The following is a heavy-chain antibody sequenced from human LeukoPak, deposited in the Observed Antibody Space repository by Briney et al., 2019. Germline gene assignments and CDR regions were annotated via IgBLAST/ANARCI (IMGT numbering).Heavy chain of an antibody. CDR1: GGSISSGSYY. CDR3: ARHLEWEPEALDI. CDR2: IYYSGST. Sequence: SETLSLTCTVSGGSISSGSYYWSWIRQPPGKGLEWIGSIYYSGSTYYNPSLKSRVTISVDTSKNQFSLKLSSVTAADTAVHYCARHLEWEPEALDIWGQGTMVTVSS. J-gene: IGHJ3*02. D-gene: IGHD1-26*01. V-gene: IGHV4-39*01.